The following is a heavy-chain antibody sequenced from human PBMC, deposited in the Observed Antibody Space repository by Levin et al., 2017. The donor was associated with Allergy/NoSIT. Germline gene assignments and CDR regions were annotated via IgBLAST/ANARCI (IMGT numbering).Heavy chain of an antibody. J-gene: IGHJ4*02. CDR3: ARDSGVTGADDY. V-gene: IGHV3-48*04. CDR1: GFLFSTYS. CDR2: ISGSSSVI. Sequence: GGSLRLSCAASGFLFSTYSMTWVRQAPGKGLEWLSYISGSSSVIYYADSVKGRFTISRDNAKNSLYLQMNGLRADDTAVYYCARDSGVTGADDYWGQGTLVTVSS. D-gene: IGHD6-13*01.